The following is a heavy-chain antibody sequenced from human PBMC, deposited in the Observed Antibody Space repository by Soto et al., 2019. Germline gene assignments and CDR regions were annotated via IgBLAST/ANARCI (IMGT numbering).Heavy chain of an antibody. CDR3: ARNVGFCSSTSCYPWFDP. J-gene: IGHJ5*02. V-gene: IGHV4-59*01. Sequence: SETLSLTCTVSGVSISSYYWSWIRQPPGKGLEWIGYVYYSGITNYNPSLKSRVTISVDTSKNQFSLKLSSVTAADTAMYYCARNVGFCSSTSCYPWFDPWGQGTLVTVSS. CDR1: GVSISSYY. CDR2: VYYSGIT. D-gene: IGHD2-2*01.